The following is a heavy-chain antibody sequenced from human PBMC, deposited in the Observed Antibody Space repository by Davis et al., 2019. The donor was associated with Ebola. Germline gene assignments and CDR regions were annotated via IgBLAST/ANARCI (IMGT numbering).Heavy chain of an antibody. CDR1: GFTFSTYA. CDR2: ISYDGSNK. J-gene: IGHJ4*02. Sequence: PGGSLRLSCSASGFTFSTYAMSWVRQAPGKGLEWVAVISYDGSNKYYADSVKGRFTISRDSSKNTLCLQMNSLRAEDTAVYYCARVSGYFDWHFDYWGQGTLVTVSS. D-gene: IGHD3-9*01. V-gene: IGHV3-30-3*01. CDR3: ARVSGYFDWHFDY.